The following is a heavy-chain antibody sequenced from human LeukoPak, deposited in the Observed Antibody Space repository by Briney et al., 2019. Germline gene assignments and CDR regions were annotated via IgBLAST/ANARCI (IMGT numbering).Heavy chain of an antibody. CDR1: GGSISSYY. D-gene: IGHD6-13*01. V-gene: IGHV4-59*01. CDR2: IYYSGST. CDR3: ARSRAVAGRYYFDY. Sequence: KASETLSLTCTVSGGSISSYYWSWIRQPPGKGLEWIGYIYYSGSTNYNPSLKSRVTISVDTSKNQFSLKLSSVTAADTAVYYCARSRAVAGRYYFDYWGQGTLVTVSS. J-gene: IGHJ4*02.